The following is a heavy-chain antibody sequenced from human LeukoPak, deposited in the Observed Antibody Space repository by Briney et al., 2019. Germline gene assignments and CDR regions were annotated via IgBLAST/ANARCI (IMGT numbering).Heavy chain of an antibody. Sequence: SVKVSCKASGGTFSSYAISWVRQAPGQGLEWMGRIIPILGIANYAQKFQGRVTITADKSTSTAYMKLSSLRSEDTAVYYCARSSIKGHYDPNDAFDIWGQGTMVTVSS. J-gene: IGHJ3*02. V-gene: IGHV1-69*04. CDR2: IIPILGIA. D-gene: IGHD3-22*01. CDR1: GGTFSSYA. CDR3: ARSSIKGHYDPNDAFDI.